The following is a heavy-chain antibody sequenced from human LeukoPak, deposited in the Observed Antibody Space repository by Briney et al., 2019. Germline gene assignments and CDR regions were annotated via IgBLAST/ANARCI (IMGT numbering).Heavy chain of an antibody. J-gene: IGHJ4*02. CDR3: AKGGLGKEVFDD. CDR1: GSTFNTYA. V-gene: IGHV3-23*01. D-gene: IGHD1-1*01. Sequence: GGSLRLSCVASGSTFNTYAMSRVRQAPGKGPQWVARINGGGRGTYYADSLKGRFTISRDNSKNTLYLQIYNLRPEDTARYYCAKGGLGKEVFDDWGQGTVVTVSS. CDR2: INGGGRGT.